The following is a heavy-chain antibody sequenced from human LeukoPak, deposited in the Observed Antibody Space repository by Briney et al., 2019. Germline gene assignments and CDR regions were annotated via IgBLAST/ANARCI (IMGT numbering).Heavy chain of an antibody. J-gene: IGHJ4*02. V-gene: IGHV3-23*01. D-gene: IGHD3-9*01. Sequence: GGSLRLSCAASGFTFDNYVMAWFRQAPGKGLEWVSTISAVFTNTYSADSVKGRFTISRDNSKNTLYLQMNSLRAEDTAVYYCAKDRYFDWPNFDYWGQGTLVTVSS. CDR3: AKDRYFDWPNFDY. CDR2: ISAVFTNT. CDR1: GFTFDNYV.